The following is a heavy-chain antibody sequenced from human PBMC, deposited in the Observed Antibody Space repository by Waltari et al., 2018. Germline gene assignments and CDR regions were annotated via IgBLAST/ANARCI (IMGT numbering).Heavy chain of an antibody. V-gene: IGHV3-33*01. J-gene: IGHJ5*02. CDR3: ARDGA. D-gene: IGHD2-15*01. CDR2: IWFDGVTE. CDR1: GFTFSSYG. Sequence: QVQLVESGGGVVQPGRSLRLACAASGFTFSSYGMHWVRQAPGKGLEWVAVIWFDGVTEYYADSVKGRFTISRDNAKNSLYLQMNSLGAEDTAVYYCARDGAWGQGTLVTVSS.